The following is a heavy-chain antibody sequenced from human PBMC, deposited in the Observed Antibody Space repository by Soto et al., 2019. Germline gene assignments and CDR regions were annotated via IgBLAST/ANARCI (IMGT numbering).Heavy chain of an antibody. CDR2: VNNDGSGT. CDR3: TRGGFMHAFDM. CDR1: GFSFSSYA. D-gene: IGHD2-8*01. Sequence: GGPLRHSSSASGFSFSSYAMHWILQAQGKGLVWVSRVNNDGSGTIYADSVKGRFTISRDNAKNTVYLEMNSLRAVDTALYFCTRGGFMHAFDMWGQGTTVTVSS. V-gene: IGHV3-74*01. J-gene: IGHJ3*02.